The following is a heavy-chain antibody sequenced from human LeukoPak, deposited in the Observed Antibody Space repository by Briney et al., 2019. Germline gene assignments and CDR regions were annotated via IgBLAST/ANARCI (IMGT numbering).Heavy chain of an antibody. V-gene: IGHV3-53*01. J-gene: IGHJ4*02. CDR2: IYSGGST. CDR3: ARAKQWLPFDY. CDR1: GFTVSSNY. D-gene: IGHD6-19*01. Sequence: PGGSLRLSCAASGFTVSSNYMSWVRQAPGKGLEWVLVIYSGGSTYYADSVKGRFTISRDNSKNTLYLQMNSLRAEDTAVYYCARAKQWLPFDYWGQGTLATVSS.